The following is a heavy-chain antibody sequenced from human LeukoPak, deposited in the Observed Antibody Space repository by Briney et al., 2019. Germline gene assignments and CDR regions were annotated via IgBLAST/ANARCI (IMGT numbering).Heavy chain of an antibody. CDR2: IRSKAYGGTT. CDR1: GLTFGDYA. V-gene: IGHV3-49*04. Sequence: QPGRSLRLSCTASGLTFGDYAMSWVRQAPGKGLEWVGFIRSKAYGGTTEYAASVKGRFTISRDDSKSIAYLQMNSLKTEDTAVYYCTPYGYWGQGTLVTVSS. D-gene: IGHD3-16*01. J-gene: IGHJ4*02. CDR3: TPYGY.